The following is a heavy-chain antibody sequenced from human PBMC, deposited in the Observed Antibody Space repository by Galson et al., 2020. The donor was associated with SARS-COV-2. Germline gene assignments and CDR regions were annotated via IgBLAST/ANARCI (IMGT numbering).Heavy chain of an antibody. V-gene: IGHV3-33*01. CDR3: ARVLSHYGMDV. CDR1: GFTFSSYG. CDR2: IWYDASNK. J-gene: IGHJ6*02. Sequence: GESLKISCAASGFTFSSYGMHWVRQAPGKGLEWVALIWYDASNKYYADSVKGRFTISRDNSKNTLYLQMNSLRAEDTAVYYCARVLSHYGMDVWGQGTTVTVSS.